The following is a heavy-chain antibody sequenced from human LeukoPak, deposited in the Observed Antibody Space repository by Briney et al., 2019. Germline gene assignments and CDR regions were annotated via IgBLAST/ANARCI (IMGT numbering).Heavy chain of an antibody. D-gene: IGHD1-20*01. CDR2: ISSSGSTI. J-gene: IGHJ4*02. CDR3: ARSGERYNWNYFDY. Sequence: PGGSLRLPCAASGFTFSDYYMSWIRQAPGKGLEWVSYISSSGSTIYYADSVKGRFTISRDNAKNSLYLQMNSLRAEDTAVYYCARSGERYNWNYFDYWGQGTLVTVSS. CDR1: GFTFSDYY. V-gene: IGHV3-11*01.